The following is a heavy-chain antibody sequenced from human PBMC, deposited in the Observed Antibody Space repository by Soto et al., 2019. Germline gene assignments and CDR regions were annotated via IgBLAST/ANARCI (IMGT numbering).Heavy chain of an antibody. CDR1: GGSISSSNW. J-gene: IGHJ4*02. D-gene: IGHD3-16*02. CDR3: ARGRLTFGGVIVHHFDY. Sequence: QVQLQESGPGLVKPSGTLSLTCAVSGGSISSSNWWSWVRQPPGKGLEWIGEIYHSGSTNYNPSRKGRVTISVDMSKNQFSLKLSSVTAADTAVYYCARGRLTFGGVIVHHFDYWGQGTLVTVSS. CDR2: IYHSGST. V-gene: IGHV4-4*02.